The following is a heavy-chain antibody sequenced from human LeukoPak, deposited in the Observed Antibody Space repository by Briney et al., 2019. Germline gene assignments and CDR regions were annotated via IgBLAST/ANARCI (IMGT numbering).Heavy chain of an antibody. CDR2: INPSGGST. J-gene: IGHJ6*02. Sequence: ASVKVSCRTSGYSFTSRNIHWVRQAPGLGLEWMGFINPSGGSTRYAQNFQGRVPMSSDTSTSTVDMELSSVGSEDTAVYFCARGLASCGGDCYSGRYYYHAMDVWGQGTSVTVSS. V-gene: IGHV1-46*01. CDR3: ARGLASCGGDCYSGRYYYHAMDV. D-gene: IGHD2-21*02. CDR1: GYSFTSRN.